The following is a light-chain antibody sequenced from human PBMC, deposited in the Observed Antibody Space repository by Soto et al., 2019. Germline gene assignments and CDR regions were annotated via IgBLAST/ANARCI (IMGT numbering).Light chain of an antibody. CDR2: AAS. CDR3: QQYYSYPIT. Sequence: IQMTQSPSSLSASVGDRVTITCRASQDIGSHLAWYQQKPEKAPKLLIYAASTLQSGVPSRFSGSGSGTDFTLTISCLQSEDFATYYCQQYYSYPITFGQGTRLEIK. CDR1: QDIGSH. V-gene: IGKV1-8*01. J-gene: IGKJ5*01.